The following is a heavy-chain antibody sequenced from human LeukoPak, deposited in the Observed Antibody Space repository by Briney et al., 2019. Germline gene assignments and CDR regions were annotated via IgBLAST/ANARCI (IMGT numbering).Heavy chain of an antibody. J-gene: IGHJ6*03. V-gene: IGHV3-48*01. CDR3: ARRITVFGVAVTYYMDV. D-gene: IGHD3-3*01. CDR1: GFTFDSYN. CDR2: ISSSGNTI. Sequence: GGSLRLSCAASGFTFDSYNMNWVRQAPGKGLELVSHISSSGNTICYIDSVKGRFTISRDYAKRSLYLQMNNLRADDTAVYYCARRITVFGVAVTYYMDVWGKGTTVTVSS.